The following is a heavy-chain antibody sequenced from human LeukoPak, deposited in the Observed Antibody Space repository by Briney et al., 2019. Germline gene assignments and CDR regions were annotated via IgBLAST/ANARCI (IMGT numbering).Heavy chain of an antibody. CDR3: VRQRGSSGTINHFDP. Sequence: GESLKISCETSGYSFTTYWIGWVRQMPGPGLEWVGAIYPDDSDSRYSPSFQGQVVISADRSIRTAYLQWNSLKTSDTAVYYCVRQRGSSGTINHFDPWGQGTLVTVSS. D-gene: IGHD3-10*01. J-gene: IGHJ5*02. V-gene: IGHV5-51*01. CDR1: GYSFTTYW. CDR2: IYPDDSDS.